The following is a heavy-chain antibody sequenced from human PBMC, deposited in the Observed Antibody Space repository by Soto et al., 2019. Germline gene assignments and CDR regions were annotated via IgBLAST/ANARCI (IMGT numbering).Heavy chain of an antibody. CDR3: ARDLHYYGMDV. Sequence: PSETLSLTCAVSGGSISSGGYSWSWIRQPPGKGLEWIGYIYHSGSTYYNPSLKSRVTIPVDRSKNQFSLKLSSVTAADTAVYYCARDLHYYGMDVWGQGTTVTVSS. J-gene: IGHJ6*02. CDR1: GGSISSGGYS. V-gene: IGHV4-30-2*01. CDR2: IYHSGST.